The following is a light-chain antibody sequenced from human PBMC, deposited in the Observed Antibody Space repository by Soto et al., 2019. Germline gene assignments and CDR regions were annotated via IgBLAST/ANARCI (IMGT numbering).Light chain of an antibody. CDR3: QQHGSGPWT. CDR1: QSVSGSN. J-gene: IGKJ1*01. V-gene: IGKV3-20*01. CDR2: IAS. Sequence: EIVLTQSPDTLSLSPGERATLSCRASQSVSGSNLAWYQHKPGQGPRLLIYIASRRATGIPDRVSGSGSGTYFTLTISRLETADFAVYYCQQHGSGPWTFGQGTNVEIK.